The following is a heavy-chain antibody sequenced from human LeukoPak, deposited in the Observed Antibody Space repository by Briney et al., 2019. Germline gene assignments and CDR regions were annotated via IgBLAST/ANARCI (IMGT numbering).Heavy chain of an antibody. J-gene: IGHJ4*02. Sequence: GGSLRLSCAASGFAFSSYSMTWVRQAPGKGLEWVSSISSSSSYIYYADSVKGRFTISRDNAKNSLYLQMNSLRAEDTAVYYCARDPYSSGWSSFDYWGQGTLVTVSS. CDR3: ARDPYSSGWSSFDY. CDR1: GFAFSSYS. V-gene: IGHV3-21*01. CDR2: ISSSSSYI. D-gene: IGHD6-19*01.